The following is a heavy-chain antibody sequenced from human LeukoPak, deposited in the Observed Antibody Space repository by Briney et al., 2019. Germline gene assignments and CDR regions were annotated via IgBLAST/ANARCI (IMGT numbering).Heavy chain of an antibody. CDR3: AHFKGGSFDF. CDR2: IYYSGNT. V-gene: IGHV4-39*01. J-gene: IGHJ3*01. Sequence: SQTLSLTRTVSGGSISSSNYYWGWIPQPPGKGLEWIGSIYYSGNTYYNPSLKSRVTISVDTSKNQFSLKLTSVTAADTAVYYCAHFKGGSFDFWGQGTMVTVSS. D-gene: IGHD1-26*01. CDR1: GGSISSSNYY.